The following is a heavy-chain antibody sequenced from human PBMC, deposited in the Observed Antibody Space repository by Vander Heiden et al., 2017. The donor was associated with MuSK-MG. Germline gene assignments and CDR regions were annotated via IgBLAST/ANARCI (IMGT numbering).Heavy chain of an antibody. CDR2: ISSSGATT. CDR1: GFLLRDFS. V-gene: IGHV3-11*04. J-gene: IGHJ6*03. D-gene: IGHD3-22*01. Sequence: QVQLVESGGALVRPGGSLKLSCAASGFLLRDFSMNWIRQAPGKGLEWVAYISSSGATTDYADSVKGRFSISRDDAKKSTFLQTDSLSADDTAVYFCARVQTSSGWFPYYYYMDVWGEGTTVTVSS. CDR3: ARVQTSSGWFPYYYYMDV.